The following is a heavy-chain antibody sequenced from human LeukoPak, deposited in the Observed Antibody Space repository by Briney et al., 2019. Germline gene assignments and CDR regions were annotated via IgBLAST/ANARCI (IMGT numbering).Heavy chain of an antibody. CDR1: GFTFDDYA. CDR2: INSDGSST. Sequence: GGSLRLSCAASGFTFDDYAMHWVRQAPGKGLVWVSRINSDGSSTSYADSAKGRFTISRDNAKNTLYLQMNSLRAEDTAVYYCAGYGDIIDYWGQGTLVTVSS. V-gene: IGHV3-74*01. D-gene: IGHD4-17*01. J-gene: IGHJ4*02. CDR3: AGYGDIIDY.